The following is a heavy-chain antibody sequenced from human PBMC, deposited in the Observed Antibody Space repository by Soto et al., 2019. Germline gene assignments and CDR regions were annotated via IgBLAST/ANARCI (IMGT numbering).Heavy chain of an antibody. CDR3: ARDGGRHSGGIDY. CDR2: IIPIFGTA. J-gene: IGHJ4*02. D-gene: IGHD1-26*01. V-gene: IGHV1-69*01. Sequence: QVQLLQSGAEVKKPGSSVKVSCKASGGTFSSYSINWVRQPPGQGLEWMGEIIPIFGTANYAQKFQGRVTITADESTSTAYMELSSLRSEDTAVYYCARDGGRHSGGIDYWGQGTLVTVSS. CDR1: GGTFSSYS.